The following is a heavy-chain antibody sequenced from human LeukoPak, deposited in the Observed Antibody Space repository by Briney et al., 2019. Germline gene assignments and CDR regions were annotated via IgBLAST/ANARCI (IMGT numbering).Heavy chain of an antibody. CDR1: GFTFSSYA. CDR3: ARGLVLLWFGESAPSDY. Sequence: GGSLRLSCAASGFTFSSYAMSWVRQAPGKGLEWVSAISGSGGSTYYADSVKGRFTISRDNAKNSLYLQMNSLRAEDTAVYYCARGLVLLWFGESAPSDYWGQGTLVTVSS. V-gene: IGHV3-23*01. J-gene: IGHJ4*02. D-gene: IGHD3-10*01. CDR2: ISGSGGST.